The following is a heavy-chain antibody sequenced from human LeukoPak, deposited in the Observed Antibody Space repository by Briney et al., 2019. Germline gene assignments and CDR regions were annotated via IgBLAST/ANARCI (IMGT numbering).Heavy chain of an antibody. CDR2: IYYSGST. V-gene: IGHV4-39*01. CDR1: GGSISSSSYY. CDR3: ARSAAGYFDY. Sequence: SETLSLTCTVSGGSISSSSYYWGWIRQPPGKGLEWNGSIYYSGSTYYNPSLKSRVTISVDTSKNQFSLKLSSVTAADTAVYYCARSAAGYFDYWGQGTLVTVSS. J-gene: IGHJ4*02.